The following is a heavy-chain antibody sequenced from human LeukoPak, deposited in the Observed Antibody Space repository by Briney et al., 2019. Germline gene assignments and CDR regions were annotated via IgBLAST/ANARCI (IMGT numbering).Heavy chain of an antibody. D-gene: IGHD6-19*01. Sequence: ASVKVSCKASGYTFTSYDINWVRQATGQGLEWMGWMNPNSGNTGYAQKFQGRVTMTRNTSISTAYKELSSLRSEDTAVYYCARGGRGAVAVRYYYYYGMDVWGQGTTVTVSS. CDR1: GYTFTSYD. CDR3: ARGGRGAVAVRYYYYYGMDV. J-gene: IGHJ6*02. V-gene: IGHV1-8*01. CDR2: MNPNSGNT.